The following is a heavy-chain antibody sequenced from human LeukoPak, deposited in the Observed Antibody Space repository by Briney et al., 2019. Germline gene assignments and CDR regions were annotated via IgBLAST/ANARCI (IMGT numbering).Heavy chain of an antibody. V-gene: IGHV3-23*01. CDR1: GFTFSSYA. D-gene: IGHD2-2*01. Sequence: GGSLRLSCAASGFTFSSYAMSWVRQAPGKGLEWVSAISGSGGSTYYADSVKGRFTISRDNSKDTLYLQMNSLRAEDTAVYYCAKKTGGYQLLPFDYWGQGTLVTVSS. CDR2: ISGSGGST. CDR3: AKKTGGYQLLPFDY. J-gene: IGHJ4*02.